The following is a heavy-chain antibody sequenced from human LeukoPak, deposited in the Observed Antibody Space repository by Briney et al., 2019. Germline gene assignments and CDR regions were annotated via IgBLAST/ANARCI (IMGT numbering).Heavy chain of an antibody. D-gene: IGHD3-9*01. Sequence: GGSLRLSCAASGFTFSSFNMNWVRQAPGKGLEWVSSISSTSSLIWYADSLKGRFTISRDNAKNSLYLQMDSLRDEDTAVYYCARDRDWAFDYWGQGTLITVSS. J-gene: IGHJ4*02. CDR3: ARDRDWAFDY. CDR1: GFTFSSFN. CDR2: ISSTSSLI. V-gene: IGHV3-21*01.